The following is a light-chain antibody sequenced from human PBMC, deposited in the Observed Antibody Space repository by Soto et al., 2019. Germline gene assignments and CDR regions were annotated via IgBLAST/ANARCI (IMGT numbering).Light chain of an antibody. CDR2: DVT. J-gene: IGLJ3*02. CDR1: SSDVGGYNY. Sequence: QSALTQPRSVSGSRGQSVTVSCTGTSSDVGGYNYVSWYQQHPGKAPKLIIYDVTERPSGVPDRFSGSKSGNTASLTISGLQAEDEADYYCCSYAGSYTLGVFGGGTKLTVL. CDR3: CSYAGSYTLGV. V-gene: IGLV2-11*01.